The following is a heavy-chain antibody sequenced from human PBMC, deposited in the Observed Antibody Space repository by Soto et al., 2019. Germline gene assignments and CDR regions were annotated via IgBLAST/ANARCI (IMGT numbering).Heavy chain of an antibody. CDR1: GGSISSFY. CDR2: IHYSGST. CDR3: ATTSGYYILYYFDY. V-gene: IGHV4-59*08. J-gene: IGHJ4*02. D-gene: IGHD3-3*01. Sequence: SETLSLTCTVSGGSISSFYWSWIRQPPGKGLEWVGSIHYSGSTNYNPSLKSRVTISVDTSKNQFSLKLSSVTAADTAVYYCATTSGYYILYYFDYWGQGTLVTVSS.